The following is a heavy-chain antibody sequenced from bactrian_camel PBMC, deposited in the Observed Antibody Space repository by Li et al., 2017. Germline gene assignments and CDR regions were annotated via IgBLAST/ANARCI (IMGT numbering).Heavy chain of an antibody. CDR3: ANLGDYGSEAH. V-gene: IGHV3S1*01. CDR1: GFTFGSYW. J-gene: IGHJ4*01. CDR2: ISSAVSST. Sequence: HVQLVESGGGLVQPGESLRLSCATSGFTFGSYWLYWVRQAPGKGLEWVSAISSAVSSTYYADSVKGRFTISRDNAKNTLYLQLNSLKTEDTAMYYCANLGDYGSEAHWGQGTQVTVS. D-gene: IGHD3*01.